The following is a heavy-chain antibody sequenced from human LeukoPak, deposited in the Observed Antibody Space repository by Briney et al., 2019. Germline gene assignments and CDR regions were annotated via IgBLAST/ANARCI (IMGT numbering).Heavy chain of an antibody. CDR2: ISSSSTI. D-gene: IGHD6-13*01. CDR1: GFTFSSYS. V-gene: IGHV3-48*01. J-gene: IGHJ4*02. CDR3: ARGSQQPD. Sequence: PGGSLRLSCAASGFTFSSYSMNWARQAPGKGLEWVSYISSSSTIYYADSVKGRFTISRDNAKNSLYLQMNSLRAEDTAVYYCARGSQQPDWGQGTLVTVSS.